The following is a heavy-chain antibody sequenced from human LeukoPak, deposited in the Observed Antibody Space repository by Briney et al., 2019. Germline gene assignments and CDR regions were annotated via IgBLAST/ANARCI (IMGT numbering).Heavy chain of an antibody. CDR2: INAGNGNT. D-gene: IGHD6-19*01. J-gene: IGHJ4*02. CDR3: AREAGYSSTFDY. CDR1: GYTFTSYA. Sequence: ASVKVSCKASGYTFTSYAMHWVRQAPGQRLEWMGWINAGNGNTKYSQKFQGRVTITRDTSASTAYMELSSLRPEDTAVYYCAREAGYSSTFDYWGQGTLVTVSS. V-gene: IGHV1-3*01.